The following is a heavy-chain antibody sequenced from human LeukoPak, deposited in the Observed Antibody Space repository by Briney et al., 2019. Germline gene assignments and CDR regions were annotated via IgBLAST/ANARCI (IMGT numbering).Heavy chain of an antibody. V-gene: IGHV3-30*18. Sequence: GGSLRLSCAASGFTFSNYGMHWVRQAPGKGLEWVAAISYDGSTKYYADSVKGRFTSSRDNSKNTLYLRMNSLRPEDTAVYYCAKDSSVWVVGAISFFDYWSQGTLVTVSS. D-gene: IGHD1-26*01. CDR3: AKDSSVWVVGAISFFDY. CDR2: ISYDGSTK. CDR1: GFTFSNYG. J-gene: IGHJ4*02.